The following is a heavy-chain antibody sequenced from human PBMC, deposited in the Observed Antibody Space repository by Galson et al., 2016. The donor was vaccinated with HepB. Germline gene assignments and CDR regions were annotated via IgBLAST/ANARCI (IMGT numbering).Heavy chain of an antibody. Sequence: TLSLTCAVSGGSISSSKWWSWVRQPLGKGLEWIGEIFHSGSTTHNPSLKSRVTISLDKSKTQCSLTLSSVTAADTAVYYCARGGHEILAGYPTPYYYYGLDVWGQGTTVIVSS. CDR1: GGSISSSKW. J-gene: IGHJ6*02. V-gene: IGHV4-4*02. CDR2: IFHSGST. D-gene: IGHD3-9*01. CDR3: ARGGHEILAGYPTPYYYYGLDV.